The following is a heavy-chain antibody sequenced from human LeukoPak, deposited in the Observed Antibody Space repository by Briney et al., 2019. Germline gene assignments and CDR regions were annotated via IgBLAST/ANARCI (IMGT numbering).Heavy chain of an antibody. D-gene: IGHD1-26*01. CDR1: GYTFTSYG. V-gene: IGHV1-18*01. J-gene: IGHJ4*02. CDR3: AREPIVGATGGGFDY. Sequence: ASVKVSCKASGYTFTSYGISWVRQAPGQGLEWMGWISAYNGNTNYAQKLQGRVTMTTDTSTSTAYMELRSLRSDDTAVYYCAREPIVGATGGGFDYWGQGTLVTVSS. CDR2: ISAYNGNT.